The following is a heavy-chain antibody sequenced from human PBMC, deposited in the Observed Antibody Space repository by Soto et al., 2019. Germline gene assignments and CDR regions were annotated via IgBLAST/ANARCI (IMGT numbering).Heavy chain of an antibody. CDR2: IKQDGSEK. Sequence: PGGSLRLSCAASGFTFSSYWMSWVRQALGKGLEWVGNIKQDGSEKYYVDSVKGRFTISRDNAKNSLYLQMNNLRAEDTAVYYCVRDNSLWVPSPFYGMDVWGQGTTVTVSS. J-gene: IGHJ6*02. CDR3: VRDNSLWVPSPFYGMDV. CDR1: GFTFSSYW. D-gene: IGHD3-10*01. V-gene: IGHV3-7*01.